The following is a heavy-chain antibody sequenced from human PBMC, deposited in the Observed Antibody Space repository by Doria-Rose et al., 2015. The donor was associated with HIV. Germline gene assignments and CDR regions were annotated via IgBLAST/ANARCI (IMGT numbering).Heavy chain of an antibody. CDR2: IFSDGER. J-gene: IGHJ4*02. D-gene: IGHD6-13*01. CDR1: GVSLSSPGMG. CDR3: ARIKSSRWYHKYYFDF. V-gene: IGHV2-26*01. Sequence: VTLKESGPVLVKPTEALTLTCTVSGVSLSSPGMGVSWIRQPPGKALEWLANIFSDGERSYKTSLKGRLTISRCTSKSKVVLTMTDMYPVDTATYYCARIKSSRWYHKYYFDFWGQGTLVIISA.